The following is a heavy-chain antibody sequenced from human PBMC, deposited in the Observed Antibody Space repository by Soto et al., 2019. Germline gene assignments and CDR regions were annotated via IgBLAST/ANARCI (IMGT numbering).Heavy chain of an antibody. CDR2: LYSGGNT. J-gene: IGHJ4*02. V-gene: IGHV3-53*01. CDR3: ALRRVAYADF. Sequence: GGSLRLSCAASEFTVTNNEMSWVRQAPGRGLEWVSILYSGGNTYYADSVEGRFTISRDGSKNTLYLHMNSLRAEDTAVYYCALRRVAYADFWGQGTRVTVSS. CDR1: EFTVTNNE. D-gene: IGHD2-2*01.